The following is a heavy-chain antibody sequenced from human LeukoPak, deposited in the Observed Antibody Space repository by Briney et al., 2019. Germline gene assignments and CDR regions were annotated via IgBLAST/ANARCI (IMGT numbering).Heavy chain of an antibody. D-gene: IGHD5-18*01. V-gene: IGHV3-48*01. CDR2: ISSSTSTI. CDR1: GFTFSTYS. Sequence: PGGSLRLSCAVSGFTFSTYSMNWVRQAPGKGLEWVSYISSSTSTIYYADSVKGRFTISRDNAKNSLYLQMNSLRAEDTAVYYCARVPAAMVRGWFDPWGQGTLVTVSS. J-gene: IGHJ5*02. CDR3: ARVPAAMVRGWFDP.